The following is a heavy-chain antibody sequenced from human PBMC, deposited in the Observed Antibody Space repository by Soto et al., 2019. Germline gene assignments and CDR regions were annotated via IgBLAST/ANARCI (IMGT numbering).Heavy chain of an antibody. D-gene: IGHD5-18*01. CDR3: ARAGRGYSYGYSTY. V-gene: IGHV4-34*01. J-gene: IGHJ4*02. CDR2: INHSGST. Sequence: SETLSLTCAVYGGSFSGYYWSWIRQPPGKGLEWIGEINHSGSTNYNPSLKSRFTISVDTSKNQFSLKLSSVTAADTAVYYCARAGRGYSYGYSTYWGQGTLVTVSS. CDR1: GGSFSGYY.